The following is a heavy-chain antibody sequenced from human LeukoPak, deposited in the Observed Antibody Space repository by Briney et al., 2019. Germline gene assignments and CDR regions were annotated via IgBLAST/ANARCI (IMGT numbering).Heavy chain of an antibody. CDR1: GFTFSNYW. D-gene: IGHD6-19*01. CDR2: IKQDRSEK. Sequence: GGSLRLSCAASGFTFSNYWMTWVRQAPGKGLEWVANIKQDRSEKYYVDSVKGRFTISRDNAENSLDLQMNSLRAEDTAVYYCARSPAVAGRYYFDYWGQGTLVTVSS. CDR3: ARSPAVAGRYYFDY. V-gene: IGHV3-7*01. J-gene: IGHJ4*02.